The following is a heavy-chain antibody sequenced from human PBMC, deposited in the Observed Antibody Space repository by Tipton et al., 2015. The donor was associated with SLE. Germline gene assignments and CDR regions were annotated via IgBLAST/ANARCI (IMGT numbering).Heavy chain of an antibody. V-gene: IGHV4-34*01. CDR1: GGSFSGYY. CDR2: INHSGST. Sequence: TLSLTCAVYGGSFSGYYWSWIRQPPGKGLEWIGEINHSGSTNYNPSLKSRVTISVDTSTTQFSLKLRPVTAADTAVYYCARGGNWGFDYWGQGTLVTVSS. D-gene: IGHD7-27*01. J-gene: IGHJ4*02. CDR3: ARGGNWGFDY.